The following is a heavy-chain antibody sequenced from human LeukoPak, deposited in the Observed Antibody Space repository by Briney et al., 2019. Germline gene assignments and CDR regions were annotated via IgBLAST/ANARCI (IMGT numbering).Heavy chain of an antibody. Sequence: GGSLRLSCAASGFIFNKYRMTWVRQAPGKGLEWVANIKKDGSQKSYVDSVEGRFTISRDNAQNSLYLQMNSLRAEDTAVYYCARDADYQKNSCWFDAFDMWGLGTRVTVSS. J-gene: IGHJ3*02. CDR1: GFIFNKYR. V-gene: IGHV3-7*01. D-gene: IGHD2-2*01. CDR2: IKKDGSQK. CDR3: ARDADYQKNSCWFDAFDM.